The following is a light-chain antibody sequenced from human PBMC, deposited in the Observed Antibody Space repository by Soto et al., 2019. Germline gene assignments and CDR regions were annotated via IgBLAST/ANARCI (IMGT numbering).Light chain of an antibody. CDR3: QQYNILST. CDR1: QSIANY. J-gene: IGKJ1*01. CDR2: AAS. Sequence: DIQMTQSPSSLSASVGDRVTITCRASQSIANYLNWYQQKPGKAPKLLIYAASTLQSGVPSKFSGSGFGTELTITIRSMHPDDFATYYCQQYNILSTFGQGTKVDIK. V-gene: IGKV1-39*01.